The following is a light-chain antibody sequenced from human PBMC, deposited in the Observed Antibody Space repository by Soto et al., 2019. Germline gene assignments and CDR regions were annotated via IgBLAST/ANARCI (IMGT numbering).Light chain of an antibody. CDR3: QQSYSTLPYT. CDR1: RNISSD. CDR2: RAS. J-gene: IGKJ2*01. V-gene: IGKV1-39*01. Sequence: QMTQSPSSLSASVGDRVTLSCRASRNISSDLNWYQLKPGKAPKLLIYRASTLQNGVPSRFIGSGSATDFTLTITTLQPEDVATYSCQQSYSTLPYTFGQGTKVEIK.